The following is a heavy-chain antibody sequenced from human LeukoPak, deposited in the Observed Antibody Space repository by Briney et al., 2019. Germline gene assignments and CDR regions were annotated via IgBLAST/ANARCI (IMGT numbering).Heavy chain of an antibody. CDR3: ARSGATWWFDP. CDR2: IYHSGST. J-gene: IGHJ5*02. V-gene: IGHV4-38-2*02. D-gene: IGHD1-26*01. CDR1: GYSISSGYY. Sequence: SETLSLTCTVSGYSISSGYYWGWIRQPPGKGLERIGSIYHSGSTYYNPSLKSRITISVDTSKNQFSLKLSSVTAADTAVFYCARSGATWWFDPWGQGTLVTVSS.